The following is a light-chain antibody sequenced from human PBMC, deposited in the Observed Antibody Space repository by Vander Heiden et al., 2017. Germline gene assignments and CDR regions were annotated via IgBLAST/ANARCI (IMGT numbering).Light chain of an antibody. Sequence: DIRLTQSPSFLSASVGDRVTITCRASQGISSHLAWYQQKPGKAPKLLIYAGSTLQSGVPSRFSGSASGTEFTLTISILHPEDFATYYCRRLNGQPYTFGHGTKVDIK. CDR2: AGS. CDR1: QGISSH. CDR3: RRLNGQPYT. V-gene: IGKV1-9*01. J-gene: IGKJ3*01.